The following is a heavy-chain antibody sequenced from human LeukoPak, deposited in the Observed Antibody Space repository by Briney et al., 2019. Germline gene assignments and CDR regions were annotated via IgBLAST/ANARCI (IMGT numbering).Heavy chain of an antibody. Sequence: GGSLRLSCSASGFTFSGFAMHWVRQGPGKGLEYVSDISSNGDTTNYAGSVKGRFSISRDNSKNTLYLQMSSLRAEDTAVYYCVRVRSGYSGHGLDYWGQGTLVTVSS. J-gene: IGHJ4*02. D-gene: IGHD5-12*01. V-gene: IGHV3-64D*06. CDR3: VRVRSGYSGHGLDY. CDR1: GFTFSGFA. CDR2: ISSNGDTT.